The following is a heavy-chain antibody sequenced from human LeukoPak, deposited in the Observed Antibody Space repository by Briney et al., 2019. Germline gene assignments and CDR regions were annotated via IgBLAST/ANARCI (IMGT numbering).Heavy chain of an antibody. CDR2: MNPNSGST. V-gene: IGHV1-8*03. CDR1: RYTFTSYD. Sequence: VASVKVSCKASRYTFTSYDINWVRQATGQGLEWMGWMNPNSGSTGYAQKFQGRVTITRNTSISTAYMELSSLRSEDTAVYYCARGRTGYSSIWFDPWGQGTLVTVSS. J-gene: IGHJ5*02. CDR3: ARGRTGYSSIWFDP. D-gene: IGHD6-13*01.